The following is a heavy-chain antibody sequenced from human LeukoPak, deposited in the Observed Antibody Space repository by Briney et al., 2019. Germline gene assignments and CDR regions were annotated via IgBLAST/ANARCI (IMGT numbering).Heavy chain of an antibody. J-gene: IGHJ5*02. Sequence: ASVTVSCKASGYTFTGYYMHWVRQAPGQGLEWMGWINPNSGGTNYAQKFQGRVTMTRDTSISTAYMELSRLRSDDTAVYYCASDSSGDGWFDPWGQGTLVTVSS. V-gene: IGHV1-2*02. CDR2: INPNSGGT. CDR3: ASDSSGDGWFDP. CDR1: GYTFTGYY. D-gene: IGHD6-19*01.